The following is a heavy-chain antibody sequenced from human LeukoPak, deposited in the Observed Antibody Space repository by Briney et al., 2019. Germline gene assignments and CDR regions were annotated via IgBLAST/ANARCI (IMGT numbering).Heavy chain of an antibody. Sequence: PGGSLRLSCAASGFIFSSYAMHWVRQAPGKGLEWVAVIWFDGSNEYYADSVKGRLTISRDNSMNTMYLQMNSLRDEDTALYYCARGLGYSYGYGIDNWGQGTLVTVSP. V-gene: IGHV3-33*01. CDR3: ARGLGYSYGYGIDN. D-gene: IGHD5-18*01. CDR1: GFIFSSYA. J-gene: IGHJ4*02. CDR2: IWFDGSNE.